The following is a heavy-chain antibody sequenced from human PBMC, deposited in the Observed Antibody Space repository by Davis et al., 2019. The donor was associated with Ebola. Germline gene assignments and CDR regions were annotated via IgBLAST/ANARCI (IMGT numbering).Heavy chain of an antibody. J-gene: IGHJ4*02. Sequence: GESLKISCAASGFTFSSYSMNWVRQAPGKGLEWVAVISYDGSNKYYADSVKGRFTISRDNSKNTLYLQMNSLRAEDTAVYYCAKAVRSKVITMVQGVVDYWGQGTLVTVSS. V-gene: IGHV3-30*18. D-gene: IGHD3-10*01. CDR1: GFTFSSYS. CDR2: ISYDGSNK. CDR3: AKAVRSKVITMVQGVVDY.